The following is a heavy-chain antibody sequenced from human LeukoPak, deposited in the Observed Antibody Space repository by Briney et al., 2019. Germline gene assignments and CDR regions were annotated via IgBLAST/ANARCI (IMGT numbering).Heavy chain of an antibody. J-gene: IGHJ5*02. V-gene: IGHV3-43*02. CDR2: ISGDGGSA. Sequence: GGSLRLSCAASGFTFDDYGMHWVRQAPGKGLVWVSLISGDGGSAYQADSVKGRFTISRDNSKNSLYLQMDSLRTEDTALYYCAKDMGGSGRNWASNWFDPWGQGTLVIVSS. D-gene: IGHD1-26*01. CDR1: GFTFDDYG. CDR3: AKDMGGSGRNWASNWFDP.